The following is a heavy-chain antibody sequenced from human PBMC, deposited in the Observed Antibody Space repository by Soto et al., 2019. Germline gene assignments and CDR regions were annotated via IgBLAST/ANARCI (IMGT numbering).Heavy chain of an antibody. CDR1: GGYISSGYSY. CDR2: SFYSWHT. D-gene: IGHD3-22*01. V-gene: IGHV4-30-4*01. Sequence: TSETLSLTCPVSGGYISSGYSYWTWIRQSPGRGLEWIGYSFYSWHTYYNPSLKSRVTLSVDTSKNQFSLKLNSVSAADTAVYYCAIYYYTRGHPVWGQGTMVTVSS. CDR3: AIYYYTRGHPV. J-gene: IGHJ3*01.